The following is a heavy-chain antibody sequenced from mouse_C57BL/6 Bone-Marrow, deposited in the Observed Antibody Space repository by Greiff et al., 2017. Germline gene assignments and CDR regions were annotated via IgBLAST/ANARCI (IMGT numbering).Heavy chain of an antibody. CDR2: INPSSGYT. D-gene: IGHD2-3*01. CDR1: GYTFTSYT. J-gene: IGHJ4*01. V-gene: IGHV1-4*01. Sequence: QVQLQQSGAELARPGASVKMSCKASGYTFTSYTMHWVKQRPGQGLEWIGYINPSSGYTKYNQKFKDKATLTADKSSSTAYMQLSSLTSEDSAVYYCARRRWLLRVYAMDYWGQVTSVTVSS. CDR3: ARRRWLLRVYAMDY.